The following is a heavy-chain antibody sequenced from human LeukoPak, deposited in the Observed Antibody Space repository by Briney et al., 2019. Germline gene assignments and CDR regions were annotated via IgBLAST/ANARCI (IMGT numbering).Heavy chain of an antibody. V-gene: IGHV3-7*01. Sequence: TGGSLRLSCAASGFTFSSYWMSWVRQAPGKGLEWVANIKQDGSEKYYVDSVKGRFTISRDNAKNSLYLQMNSLRAEDTAVYYCASSGVVAATDYWRQGTLVTVSS. J-gene: IGHJ4*02. CDR1: GFTFSSYW. CDR2: IKQDGSEK. D-gene: IGHD2-15*01. CDR3: ASSGVVAATDY.